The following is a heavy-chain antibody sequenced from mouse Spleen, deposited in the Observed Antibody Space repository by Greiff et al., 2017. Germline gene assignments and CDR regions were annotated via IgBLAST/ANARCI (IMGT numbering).Heavy chain of an antibody. CDR1: GYTFTSYW. Sequence: VQLQQPGTELVKPGASVKLSCKASGYTFTSYWMHWVKQRPGQGLEWIGNINPSNGGTNYNEKFKSKATLTVDKSSSTAYMQLSSLTSEDSAVYYCARDYSYYSYDVGAMDYWGQGTSVTVSS. CDR3: ARDYSYYSYDVGAMDY. CDR2: INPSNGGT. J-gene: IGHJ4*01. D-gene: IGHD2-12*01. V-gene: IGHV1-53*01.